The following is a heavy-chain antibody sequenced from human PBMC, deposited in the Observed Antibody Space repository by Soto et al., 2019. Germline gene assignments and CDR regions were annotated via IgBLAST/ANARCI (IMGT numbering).Heavy chain of an antibody. J-gene: IGHJ5*02. CDR3: PRQDKSGYCHWFDL. D-gene: IGHD2-21*02. CDR2: IFPSDSDT. Sequence: GESLTLSCRTSGYRFTSYWIAWVRQMPGKGLEWMGIIFPSDSDTRYSPSFQGQVTISADRSTSTVFLQWASLKASDTAVYFCPRQDKSGYCHWFDLLGHGTLVTAS. CDR1: GYRFTSYW. V-gene: IGHV5-51*01.